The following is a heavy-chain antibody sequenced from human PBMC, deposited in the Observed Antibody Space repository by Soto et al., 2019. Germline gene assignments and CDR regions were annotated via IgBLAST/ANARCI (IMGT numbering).Heavy chain of an antibody. D-gene: IGHD3-22*01. J-gene: IGHJ3*01. CDR3: ARDYYDGSAPYGLEF. CDR1: GYTFTGYY. V-gene: IGHV1-2*04. Sequence: QVHLVQSGAEVKKPGASVTVSCRASGYTFTGYYIHWVRQVPGQGLEWMGWINPNSGGANIAQKFQGWVTMTRDTSTTTTYMELSSLRSNDTAVYYCARDYYDGSAPYGLEFWGQGTMVTVAA. CDR2: INPNSGGA.